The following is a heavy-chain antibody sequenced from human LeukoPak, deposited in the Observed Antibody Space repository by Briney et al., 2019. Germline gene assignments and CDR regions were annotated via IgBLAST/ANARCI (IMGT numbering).Heavy chain of an antibody. CDR1: GGSISSYY. CDR3: ARTTEGYCSSASCFGFSYSYYMDV. Sequence: PSETLSLTCTVSGGSISSYYWSWIRQPPGKGLEWIGYIYYSGSTNYNPSLKSRVTISVDTSKNQFSLKLSSVIAADTAVYYCARTTEGYCSSASCFGFSYSYYMDVWGKGTAVTISS. V-gene: IGHV4-59*01. CDR2: IYYSGST. D-gene: IGHD2-2*01. J-gene: IGHJ6*03.